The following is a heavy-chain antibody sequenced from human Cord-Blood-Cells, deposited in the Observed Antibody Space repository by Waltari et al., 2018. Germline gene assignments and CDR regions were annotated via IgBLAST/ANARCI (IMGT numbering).Heavy chain of an antibody. D-gene: IGHD3-3*01. CDR2: ISYDGSNK. V-gene: IGHV3-30*18. CDR1: GFTFSSYG. Sequence: QVQQVESGGGVVQPGRSLRLSCAASGFTFSSYGMHWVRQAPGKGLEWVAVISYDGSNKYYADSVKGRFTISRDNSKNTLYLQMNSLRAEDTAVYYCAKDFYDFWSGYYEYYFDYWGQGTLVTVSS. J-gene: IGHJ4*02. CDR3: AKDFYDFWSGYYEYYFDY.